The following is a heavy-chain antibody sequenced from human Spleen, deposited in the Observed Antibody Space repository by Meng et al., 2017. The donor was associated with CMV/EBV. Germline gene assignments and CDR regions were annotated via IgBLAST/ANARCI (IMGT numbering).Heavy chain of an antibody. J-gene: IGHJ4*02. D-gene: IGHD2-15*01. V-gene: IGHV3-23*01. CDR2: ITASGGST. Sequence: GESLKISCAASEFTFSNSAMSWVRQAPGRGLAWVSAITASGGSTYYADSVKGRFTVSRDNSKNTLYLQMNSLRAEDTAVYYCARDGEYCSGGSCYSAGMDVWGQGTLVTVSS. CDR1: EFTFSNSA. CDR3: ARDGEYCSGGSCYSAGMDV.